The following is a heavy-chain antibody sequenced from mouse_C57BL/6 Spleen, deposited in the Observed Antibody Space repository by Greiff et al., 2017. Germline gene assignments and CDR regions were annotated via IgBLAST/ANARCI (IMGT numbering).Heavy chain of an antibody. D-gene: IGHD1-1*01. Sequence: VQLQQPGPELVRPGTSVKMSCKASGYTFTSYWMHWVKQRPGQGLEWIGVIYPSDSYTNYNQKFKGKATLTVDTSSSTAYMQLSSLTSEDSAVYYCARQGSTVGGDYWGQGTTLTVSS. CDR1: GYTFTSYW. V-gene: IGHV1-59*01. CDR3: ARQGSTVGGDY. J-gene: IGHJ2*01. CDR2: IYPSDSYT.